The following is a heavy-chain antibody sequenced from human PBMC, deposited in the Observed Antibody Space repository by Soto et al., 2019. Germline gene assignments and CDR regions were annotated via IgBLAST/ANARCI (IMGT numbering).Heavy chain of an antibody. V-gene: IGHV3-23*01. D-gene: IGHD2-15*01. CDR3: AKAGNGNQCSGGSCYSWGTYYYYMDV. J-gene: IGHJ6*03. Sequence: GGSLRLSCAASGFTFSSYAMSWVRQAPGKGLEWVSAISGSGGSTYYADSVKGRFTISRDNSKNTLYRQMNSLRAEDTAVYYCAKAGNGNQCSGGSCYSWGTYYYYMDVWGKGTTVTVSS. CDR1: GFTFSSYA. CDR2: ISGSGGST.